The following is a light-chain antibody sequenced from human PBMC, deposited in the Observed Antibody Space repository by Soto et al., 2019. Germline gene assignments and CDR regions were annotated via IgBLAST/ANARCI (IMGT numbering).Light chain of an antibody. CDR2: TAS. Sequence: DIQMTQSPSSLSVSVGDRVTITCRASQSIVSYLNWYQQKLGKAPKLLIYTASNLQRGVPSRFSGSGSGTDFTLTISNLQPEDFATYYCQHSYSTPRTFGQGTQLEIK. CDR3: QHSYSTPRT. CDR1: QSIVSY. J-gene: IGKJ2*02. V-gene: IGKV1-39*01.